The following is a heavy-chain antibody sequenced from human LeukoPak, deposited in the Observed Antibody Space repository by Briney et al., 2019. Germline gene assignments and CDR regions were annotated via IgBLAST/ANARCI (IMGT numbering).Heavy chain of an antibody. CDR1: GYTFTSYD. J-gene: IGHJ4*02. Sequence: ASVKVSCKASGYTFTSYDISWVRQATGQGLEWVGWMNPDSGHTGYAQKLQGRVTMTRDTSISTAYMELTSLTSEDTAVYYCARVWGSIDYWGQGTLVTVSS. D-gene: IGHD2-21*01. V-gene: IGHV1-8*01. CDR3: ARVWGSIDY. CDR2: MNPDSGHT.